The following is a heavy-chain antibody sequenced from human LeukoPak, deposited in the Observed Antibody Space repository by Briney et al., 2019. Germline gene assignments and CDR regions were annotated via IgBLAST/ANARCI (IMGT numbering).Heavy chain of an antibody. CDR1: GGSISSGDFY. Sequence: SETLSLTCTVSGGSISSGDFYWSWIRQPPGRGLEWIGYIYNSGSTYYRPSLKSRLTISADTSKNQFSLKLSSVTAADTAVYYCARGESGSYSLPDYWGQGTLVTVSS. J-gene: IGHJ4*02. CDR3: ARGESGSYSLPDY. V-gene: IGHV4-30-4*01. D-gene: IGHD3-10*01. CDR2: IYNSGST.